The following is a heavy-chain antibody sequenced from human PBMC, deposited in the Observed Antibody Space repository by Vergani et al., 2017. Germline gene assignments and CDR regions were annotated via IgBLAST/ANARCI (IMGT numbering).Heavy chain of an antibody. CDR1: GFTFSAYW. CDR2: VNSDGDVT. Sequence: EVQLVDSGGDLVQPGGSLRLSCAASGFTFSAYWMHWVRQTPGKGLVWVAHVNSDGDVTAYAASVKGRFTISRDNSMNTVFLEMKSLKVEDTAVYYCARGDYGANTALDSWGPGTLVTVSS. J-gene: IGHJ4*02. D-gene: IGHD4-23*01. CDR3: ARGDYGANTALDS. V-gene: IGHV3-74*02.